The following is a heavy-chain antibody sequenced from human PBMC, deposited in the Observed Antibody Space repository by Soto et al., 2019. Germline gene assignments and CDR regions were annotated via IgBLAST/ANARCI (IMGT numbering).Heavy chain of an antibody. J-gene: IGHJ6*02. V-gene: IGHV1-69*13. CDR3: ASITIFDYGMDV. Sequence: SVKVSCKASGGTFSSYAISWLRQAPGQGLEWMGGIIPIFGTANYAQKFQGRVTITADESTSTAYMELSSLRSEDTAVYYCASITIFDYGMDVWGQGTTVTVSS. D-gene: IGHD3-3*01. CDR1: GGTFSSYA. CDR2: IIPIFGTA.